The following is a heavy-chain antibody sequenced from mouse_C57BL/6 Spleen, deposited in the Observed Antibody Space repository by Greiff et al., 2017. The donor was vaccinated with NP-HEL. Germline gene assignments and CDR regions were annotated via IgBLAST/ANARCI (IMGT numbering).Heavy chain of an antibody. Sequence: EVQVVESEGGLVQPGSSMKLSCTASGFTFSDYYMAWVRQVPEKGLEWVANINYDGSSTYYLDSLKSRFIISRDNAKNILYLQMSSLKSEDTATYYCARGGYAMDYWGQGTSVTVSS. CDR3: ARGGYAMDY. CDR1: GFTFSDYY. J-gene: IGHJ4*01. CDR2: INYDGSST. V-gene: IGHV5-16*01.